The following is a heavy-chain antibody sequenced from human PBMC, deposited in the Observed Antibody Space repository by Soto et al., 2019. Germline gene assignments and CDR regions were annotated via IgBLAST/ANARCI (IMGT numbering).Heavy chain of an antibody. CDR1: GYSFTSYW. CDR3: ATYPDGAYVPPYDY. J-gene: IGHJ4*02. CDR2: IDPSNSYT. Sequence: GESLKISCKGSGYSFTSYWITWVRQMPGKGLEWMGRIDPSNSYTNYSPSFQGHVTISRDTSISTAYLQWNSLKASDTATYYCATYPDGAYVPPYDYWGQGTLVTVSS. D-gene: IGHD3-10*02. V-gene: IGHV5-10-1*01.